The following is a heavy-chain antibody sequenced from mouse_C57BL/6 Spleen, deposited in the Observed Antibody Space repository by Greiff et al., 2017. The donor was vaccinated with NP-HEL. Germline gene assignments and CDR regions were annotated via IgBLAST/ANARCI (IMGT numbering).Heavy chain of an antibody. CDR1: GYAFTNYL. CDR2: INPGSGGT. CDR3: ARGLLGGFAY. J-gene: IGHJ3*01. V-gene: IGHV1-54*01. Sequence: QVHVKQSGAELVRPGTSVKVSCKASGYAFTNYLIEWVKQRPGQGLEWIGVINPGSGGTNYNEKFKGKATLTADKSSSTAYMQLSSLTSEDSAVYFCARGLLGGFAYWGQGTLVTVSA. D-gene: IGHD2-3*01.